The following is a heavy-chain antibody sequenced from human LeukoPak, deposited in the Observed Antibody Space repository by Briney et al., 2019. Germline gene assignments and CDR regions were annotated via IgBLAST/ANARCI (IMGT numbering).Heavy chain of an antibody. D-gene: IGHD3-22*01. Sequence: ASVKVSCKASGCTFSSYAISWVRQAPGQGLEWMGRIIPILGIANYAQKFQGRVTITADKSTSTAYMELSSLRSEDTAVYYCARYYDSSGSYFDYWGQGTLVTVSS. V-gene: IGHV1-69*04. J-gene: IGHJ4*02. CDR3: ARYYDSSGSYFDY. CDR1: GCTFSSYA. CDR2: IIPILGIA.